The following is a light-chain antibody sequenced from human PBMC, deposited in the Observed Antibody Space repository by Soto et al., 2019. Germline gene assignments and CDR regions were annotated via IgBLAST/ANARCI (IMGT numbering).Light chain of an antibody. CDR3: QQSYSTPGFT. Sequence: DIQMTQSPSSLSASVGDRVTITCRASQTITNSLNWYQQKPGKAPKLLIFAASSLQSGVPSRFSGSGSGTDFTLTISSLQPEDFATYYCQQSYSTPGFTFGPGTKVDIK. CDR2: AAS. V-gene: IGKV1-39*01. J-gene: IGKJ3*01. CDR1: QTITNS.